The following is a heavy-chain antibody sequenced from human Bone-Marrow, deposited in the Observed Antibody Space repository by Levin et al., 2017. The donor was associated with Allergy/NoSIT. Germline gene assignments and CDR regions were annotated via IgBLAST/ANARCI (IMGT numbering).Heavy chain of an antibody. CDR2: INQDGSEK. V-gene: IGHV3-7*01. Sequence: GGSLRLSCDASGFTSNNYWMVWVRQPPGRGLEWVANINQDGSEKNYVDSVKGRFVISRDNSENSLSLQMNNLRADDTALYYCARASGRGSTFDFWGRGTLVTVSS. D-gene: IGHD3-10*01. J-gene: IGHJ4*02. CDR3: ARASGRGSTFDF. CDR1: GFTSNNYW.